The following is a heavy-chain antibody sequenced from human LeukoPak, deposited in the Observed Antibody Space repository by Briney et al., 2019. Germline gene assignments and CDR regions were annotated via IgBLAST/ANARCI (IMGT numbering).Heavy chain of an antibody. CDR3: ARVQRGQTYGMDV. J-gene: IGHJ6*02. Sequence: GGSLRLSCAASGFTFSTYSVNWVRQTPGKGLEWVSSISGSSGYIYYADSVKGRFTTSRDNAKNSLYLQMNSLRDEDTAVYYCARVQRGQTYGMDVWGQGTTVTVSS. CDR2: ISGSSGYI. D-gene: IGHD3-10*01. CDR1: GFTFSTYS. V-gene: IGHV3-21*01.